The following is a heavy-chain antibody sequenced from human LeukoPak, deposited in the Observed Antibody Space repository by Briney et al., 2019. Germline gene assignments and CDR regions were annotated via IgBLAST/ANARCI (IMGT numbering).Heavy chain of an antibody. CDR3: ARGPHSSSLRNWFDP. CDR1: GGSFSGYY. CDR2: IYTSGST. D-gene: IGHD6-6*01. Sequence: KPSETLSLTCAVYGGSFSGYYWSWIRQPAGKGLEWIGRIYTSGSTNYNPSLKSRVTISVDTSKNQFSLKLSSVTAADTAVYYCARGPHSSSLRNWFDPWGQGTLVTVSS. J-gene: IGHJ5*02. V-gene: IGHV4-59*10.